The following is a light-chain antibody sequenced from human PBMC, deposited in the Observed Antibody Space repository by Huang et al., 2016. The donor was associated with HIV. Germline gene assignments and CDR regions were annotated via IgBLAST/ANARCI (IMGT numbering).Light chain of an antibody. Sequence: EIVMTQSPATLSVSPGESATLSCRASQGVGRSLAWYQQRHGQAPRLLIYGASNRATGSPARFSGSGSGTEFTLTISSLQSDDFAVYFCQQYYNWPPLTFGGGSKVEIK. V-gene: IGKV3-15*01. J-gene: IGKJ4*01. CDR1: QGVGRS. CDR3: QQYYNWPPLT. CDR2: GAS.